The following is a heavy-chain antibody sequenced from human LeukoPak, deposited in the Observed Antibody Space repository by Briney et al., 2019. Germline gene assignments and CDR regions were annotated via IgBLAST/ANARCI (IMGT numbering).Heavy chain of an antibody. V-gene: IGHV4-61*02. J-gene: IGHJ6*03. D-gene: IGHD5-24*01. Sequence: SETLSLTCTVSGGSISSGSYYWRWLRQPAGKGLEWIGRIYTSGSTNYNPSLKSRVTISVDTSKNQFSLKLNSVTAADTAVYYCARDRRDGYNYYYYYYMDVWGKGTTVTISS. CDR1: GGSISSGSYY. CDR3: ARDRRDGYNYYYYYYMDV. CDR2: IYTSGST.